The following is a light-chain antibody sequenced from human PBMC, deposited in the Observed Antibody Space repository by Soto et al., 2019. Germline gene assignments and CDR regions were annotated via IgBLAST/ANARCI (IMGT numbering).Light chain of an antibody. CDR1: QSISSW. J-gene: IGKJ1*01. Sequence: DIQMNQSPSTLSASVGDRVTITCRASQSISSWLAWYQQKPGKAPKLLIYKAASLESGVPSRFSGSGSGTEFTLTISSLQPDDFAAYYCQQYDSVLGTFGPGTKVDIK. CDR2: KAA. V-gene: IGKV1-5*03. CDR3: QQYDSVLGT.